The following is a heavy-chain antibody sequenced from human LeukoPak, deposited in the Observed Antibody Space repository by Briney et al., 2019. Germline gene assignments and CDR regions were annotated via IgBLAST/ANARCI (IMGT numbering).Heavy chain of an antibody. V-gene: IGHV1-69*04. J-gene: IGHJ4*02. D-gene: IGHD2-2*01. Sequence: ASVKVSCKASGGAFSIYAISWVRQAPGQGLEWMGRIIPILGIANYAQKFQGRVTITADKSTSTAYMELSSLRSEDTAVYYCAREVGVGVVVPAALDYWGQGTLVTVSS. CDR1: GGAFSIYA. CDR3: AREVGVGVVVPAALDY. CDR2: IIPILGIA.